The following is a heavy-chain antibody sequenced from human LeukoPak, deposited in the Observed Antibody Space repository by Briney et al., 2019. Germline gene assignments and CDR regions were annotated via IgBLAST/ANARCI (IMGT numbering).Heavy chain of an antibody. V-gene: IGHV3-7*01. Sequence: GGSLRLSCAASGFTFSSYWMSWVRQAPGKGLEWVANIKQDGSEKYYVDSVKGRFTISRGNAKNSLYLQMNSLRAEDTAVCYCARWCSMGTVLRFLEWHAFDIWGQGTMVTVSS. CDR2: IKQDGSEK. J-gene: IGHJ3*02. CDR1: GFTFSSYW. D-gene: IGHD3-3*01. CDR3: ARWCSMGTVLRFLEWHAFDI.